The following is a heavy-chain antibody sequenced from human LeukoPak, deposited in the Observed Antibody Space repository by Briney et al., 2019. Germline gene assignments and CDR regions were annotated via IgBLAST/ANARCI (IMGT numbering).Heavy chain of an antibody. J-gene: IGHJ4*02. CDR1: VYTFSSYG. Sequence: GASVNVSCKASVYTFSSYGISWVRQAPGQGLEWMGWISAYNGNTNYAQKLQGRVTMTTDTSTSTAYMELRSLRSDDTAVYYCARDLGYYFDYWGQGTLVTVSS. CDR3: ARDLGYYFDY. CDR2: ISAYNGNT. V-gene: IGHV1-18*01.